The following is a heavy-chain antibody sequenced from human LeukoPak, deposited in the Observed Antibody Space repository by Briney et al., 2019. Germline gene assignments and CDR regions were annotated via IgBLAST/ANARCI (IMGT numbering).Heavy chain of an antibody. Sequence: SETLSLTCTVSGGSISSGSYYWSWIRQPAGKGLEWIGRIYTSGSTNYNPSLKSRVTISVDTSKNQFSLKLSSVTAADTAVYYCARAPSYGSGNYNWYFDLWGRGTLVTVSS. V-gene: IGHV4-61*02. CDR2: IYTSGST. D-gene: IGHD3-10*01. CDR3: ARAPSYGSGNYNWYFDL. J-gene: IGHJ2*01. CDR1: GGSISSGSYY.